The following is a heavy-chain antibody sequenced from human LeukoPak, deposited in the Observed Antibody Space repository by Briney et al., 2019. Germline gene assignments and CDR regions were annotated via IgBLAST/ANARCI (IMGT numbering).Heavy chain of an antibody. D-gene: IGHD6-19*01. CDR2: RDPNSGDT. CDR3: ARFSSSAWYYFDY. Sequence: ASVKVSCKTAGYTFTNYDVKWGRQATGQGLEWRGWRDPNSGDTVFAQKFQGRVTMNRDNSISKAYMELSSLRPDDTAVYYCARFSSSAWYYFDYWGQGTLVPVSS. CDR1: GYTFTNYD. V-gene: IGHV1-8*01. J-gene: IGHJ4*02.